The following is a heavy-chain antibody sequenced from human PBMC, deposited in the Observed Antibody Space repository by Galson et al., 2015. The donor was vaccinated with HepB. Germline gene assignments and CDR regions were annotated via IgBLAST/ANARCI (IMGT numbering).Heavy chain of an antibody. CDR2: ISGRSGRT. V-gene: IGHV3-23*01. CDR1: GFSFNNFA. Sequence: SLRLSCAASGFSFNNFAMSWVRQAPGKGQEWVSGISGRSGRTQHTESVKGRFTISRDNSKKMVYLQMNALRVEDTALYYCAKMRGAGHYFHYSMNVWGRGTTVTVSS. CDR3: AKMRGAGHYFHYSMNV. J-gene: IGHJ6*02. D-gene: IGHD2/OR15-2a*01.